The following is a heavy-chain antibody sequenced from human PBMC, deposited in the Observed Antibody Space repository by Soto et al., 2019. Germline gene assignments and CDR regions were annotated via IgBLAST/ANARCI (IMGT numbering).Heavy chain of an antibody. CDR3: ARDAIIAVAGLFDY. CDR1: GFTFSSYE. Sequence: VQLVESGGGLVQPGGSLRLSCAASGFTFSSYEMNWVRQAPGKGLEWVSYISSSGSTIYYADSVKGRFTISRDNAKNSLYLQMNSLRAEDTAVYYCARDAIIAVAGLFDYWGQGTLVTVSS. J-gene: IGHJ4*02. V-gene: IGHV3-48*03. CDR2: ISSSGSTI. D-gene: IGHD6-19*01.